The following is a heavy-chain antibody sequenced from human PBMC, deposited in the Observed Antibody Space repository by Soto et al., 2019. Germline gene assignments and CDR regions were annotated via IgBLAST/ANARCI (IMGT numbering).Heavy chain of an antibody. D-gene: IGHD5-18*01. CDR2: IYSSGST. CDR1: RGSISSYY. V-gene: IGHV4-4*09. Sequence: QVQLQESGPGLVEPSETLSLTCTVSRGSISSYYWSWIRQPPGKGLEWIGYIYSSGSTPYNPSLKRRVTLSVDTSKNQFSLNLKSVTAADTAIYYCASGFPGYSSGYWGQGTLVTVSS. J-gene: IGHJ4*02. CDR3: ASGFPGYSSGY.